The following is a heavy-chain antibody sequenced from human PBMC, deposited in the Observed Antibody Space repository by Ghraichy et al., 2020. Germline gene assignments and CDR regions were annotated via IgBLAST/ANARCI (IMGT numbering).Heavy chain of an antibody. J-gene: IGHJ3*01. V-gene: IGHV3-23*01. D-gene: IGHD3-10*01. CDR2: VNADGGT. CDR1: VFTFSSSP. CDR3: AKPRGSSGSYLPFEG. Sequence: LSLTCVASVFTFSSSPLSWVRQAPVKVLEWVSAVNADGGTNYAASVKCRFPISRDNSKNTLYLQMNSLIDEDTAEYYCAKPRGSSGSYLPFEGWGQGTMVTV.